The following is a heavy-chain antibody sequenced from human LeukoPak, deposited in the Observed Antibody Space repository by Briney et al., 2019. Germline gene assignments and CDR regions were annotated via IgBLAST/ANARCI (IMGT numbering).Heavy chain of an antibody. CDR1: GFTFSSYS. V-gene: IGHV3-21*01. CDR3: ARTGRGEGDY. J-gene: IGHJ4*02. CDR2: ISSSSRNK. Sequence: GVNLSFSCAASGFTFSSYSMNWLPQAPGKGREWVSSISSSSRNKYYTDSVKVRFTISRDNAKNSLYLQMNSLRAEDTSVYYCARTGRGEGDYWGRGALVTVSS. D-gene: IGHD2-15*01.